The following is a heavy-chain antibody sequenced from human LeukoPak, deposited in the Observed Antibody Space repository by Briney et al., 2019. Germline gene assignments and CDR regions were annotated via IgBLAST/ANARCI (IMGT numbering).Heavy chain of an antibody. CDR2: IYSGGST. CDR1: GFTVSSNY. D-gene: IGHD2/OR15-2a*01. Sequence: GSLRLSCAASGFTVSSNYRSWVRQAPGKGLEWVSVIYSGGSTYYADSVKGRFTISRDNSKNTLYLQMNSLRAEDTAVYYCARDILSQGPDAFDIWGQGTMVTVSS. J-gene: IGHJ3*02. CDR3: ARDILSQGPDAFDI. V-gene: IGHV3-53*01.